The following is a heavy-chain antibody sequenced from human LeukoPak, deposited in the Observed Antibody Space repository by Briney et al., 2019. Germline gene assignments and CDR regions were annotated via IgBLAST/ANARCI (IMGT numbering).Heavy chain of an antibody. D-gene: IGHD3-10*01. J-gene: IGHJ4*02. CDR3: ARHYYGSGRIVD. Sequence: AGGSLRLSCAASGFTFSSYGMHWVRQAPGKGLEWVAFIRYDGSNKYYADSVKGRFTVSRDNAKNSLSLQMNSLRADDTAVYYCARHYYGSGRIVDWGQGTLSPSPQ. V-gene: IGHV3-30*02. CDR1: GFTFSSYG. CDR2: IRYDGSNK.